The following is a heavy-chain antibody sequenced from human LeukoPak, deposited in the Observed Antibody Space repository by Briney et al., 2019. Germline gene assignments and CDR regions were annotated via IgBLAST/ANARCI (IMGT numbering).Heavy chain of an antibody. D-gene: IGHD4-17*01. CDR3: ARRYGDYAYHFDY. CDR1: GGSFSSYY. V-gene: IGHV4-59*08. CDR2: IYYSGST. Sequence: SETLSLTCTVSGGSFSSYYWSWIRQPPGKGLEWIGYIYYSGSTNYNSSLKSRVTISVDTSRNQFSLKLRFVTAADTAVYYCARRYGDYAYHFDYWGQGTLVTVSS. J-gene: IGHJ4*02.